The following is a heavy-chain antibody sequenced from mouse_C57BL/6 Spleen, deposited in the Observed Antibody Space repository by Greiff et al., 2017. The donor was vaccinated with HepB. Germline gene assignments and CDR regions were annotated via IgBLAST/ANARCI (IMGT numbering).Heavy chain of an antibody. D-gene: IGHD1-1*01. CDR3: ARWGTTVVGLDY. V-gene: IGHV1-55*01. J-gene: IGHJ2*01. CDR1: GYTFTSYW. Sequence: QVQLQQPGAELVKPGASVKMSCKASGYTFTSYWITWVKQRPGQGLEWIGDIYPGSGSTNYNEKFKSKATLTVDTSSSTAYMQLSSLTSEDSAVYYCARWGTTVVGLDYWGQGTTLTVSS. CDR2: IYPGSGST.